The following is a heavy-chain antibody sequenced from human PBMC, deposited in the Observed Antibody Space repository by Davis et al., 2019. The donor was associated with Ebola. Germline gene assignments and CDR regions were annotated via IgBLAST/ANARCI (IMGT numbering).Heavy chain of an antibody. J-gene: IGHJ5*02. V-gene: IGHV3-48*02. Sequence: PGGSLRLSCAASGFTFSSYSMNWVRQAPGKGLEWVSYISSSSSTIYYADSVKGRFTISRDNAKNSLYLQMNSLRDEDTAVYYCARVGCSGGSCYRGWFDPWGQGTLVTVSS. CDR1: GFTFSSYS. CDR2: ISSSSSTI. CDR3: ARVGCSGGSCYRGWFDP. D-gene: IGHD2-15*01.